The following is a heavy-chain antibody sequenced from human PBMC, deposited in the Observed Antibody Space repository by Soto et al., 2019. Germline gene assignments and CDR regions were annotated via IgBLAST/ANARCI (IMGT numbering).Heavy chain of an antibody. CDR2: SYHSGST. CDR3: ARERSSGWCDY. V-gene: IGHV4-59*01. Sequence: SETLSLTCAVYGGSFSGYYWSWIRQSPGKGLEWIGYSYHSGSTNYNPSLKSRVTISVDTSKNQFSLKLSSVTAADTAVYYCARERSSGWCDYWGQGTLVTVSS. CDR1: GGSFSGYY. D-gene: IGHD6-19*01. J-gene: IGHJ4*02.